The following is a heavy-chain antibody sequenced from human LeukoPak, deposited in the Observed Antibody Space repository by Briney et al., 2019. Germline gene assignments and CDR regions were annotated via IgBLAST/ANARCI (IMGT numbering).Heavy chain of an antibody. D-gene: IGHD2-2*01. CDR1: GYSISSGYY. CDR2: IFHSGSA. V-gene: IGHV4-38-2*01. Sequence: SETLSLTCAVSGYSISSGYYWGWIRQPPGKGLEWIGSIFHSGSAYYNPSLKSRVTISIDTSKNQFYLKLSSVAAADTAVYYCARGWDCSITSCYAIDYWGQGTLVTVSS. CDR3: ARGWDCSITSCYAIDY. J-gene: IGHJ4*02.